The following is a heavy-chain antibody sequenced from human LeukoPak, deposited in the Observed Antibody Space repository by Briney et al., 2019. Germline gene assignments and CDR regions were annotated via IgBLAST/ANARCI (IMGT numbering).Heavy chain of an antibody. D-gene: IGHD6-6*01. Sequence: AGGSLRLSCAASGFTFSSYAMSWVRQAPGKGLEWVSAISGSGGSTYYADSVKGRFTISRDNSKNTLYLQMNSLRAEDTAVYYCAKTAARPLIFHSWFDPWGQGTLVTVSS. CDR1: GFTFSSYA. CDR3: AKTAARPLIFHSWFDP. CDR2: ISGSGGST. V-gene: IGHV3-23*01. J-gene: IGHJ5*02.